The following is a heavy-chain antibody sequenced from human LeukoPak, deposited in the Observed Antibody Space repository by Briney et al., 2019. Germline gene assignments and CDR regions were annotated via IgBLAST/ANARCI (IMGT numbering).Heavy chain of an antibody. D-gene: IGHD3-22*01. Sequence: SETLSLTCTVSGYSISSGYYWGWIRQPPGKGLEWIGSIYHSGSTYYNPSLKSRVTISVDTSKNQFSLKLSSVTAADTAVYYCASAPNYDSSGLSRYWGQGTLVTVSS. J-gene: IGHJ4*02. V-gene: IGHV4-38-2*02. CDR3: ASAPNYDSSGLSRY. CDR1: GYSISSGYY. CDR2: IYHSGST.